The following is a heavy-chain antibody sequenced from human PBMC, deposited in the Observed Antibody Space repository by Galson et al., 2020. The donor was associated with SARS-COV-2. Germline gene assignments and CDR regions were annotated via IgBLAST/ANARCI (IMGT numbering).Heavy chain of an antibody. CDR1: GGSISSGDYY. J-gene: IGHJ4*02. V-gene: IGHV4-30-4*01. CDR3: ARVADGSGSYPHFDY. Sequence: ETSETLSLTCTVSGGSISSGDYYWSWIRQPPGKGLEWIGYIYYSGSTYYNPSLKSRVTISVDTSKNQFSLKLSSVTAADTAVYYCARVADGSGSYPHFDYWGQGTLVTVSS. CDR2: IYYSGST. D-gene: IGHD3-10*01.